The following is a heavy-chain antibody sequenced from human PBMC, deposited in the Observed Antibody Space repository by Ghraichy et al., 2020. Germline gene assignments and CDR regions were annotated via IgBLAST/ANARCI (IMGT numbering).Heavy chain of an antibody. CDR1: GDSVSSNSAA. J-gene: IGHJ6*03. CDR3: AREQASVIELFYYYYMYV. D-gene: IGHD3-10*01. Sequence: SQTLSLTCAISGDSVSSNSAAWNWIRQSPSRGLEWLGRTYYRSKWYNDYAVSVKSRITINPDTSKNQFSLQLNSVTPEDTAVYYCAREQASVIELFYYYYMYVWGKGTTVTVSS. V-gene: IGHV6-1*01. CDR2: TYYRSKWYN.